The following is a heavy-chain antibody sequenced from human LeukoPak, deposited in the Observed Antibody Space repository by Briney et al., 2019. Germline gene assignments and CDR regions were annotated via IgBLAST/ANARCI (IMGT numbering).Heavy chain of an antibody. J-gene: IGHJ5*02. Sequence: SETLSLTCNVSGGSIGSRSLYWGWIRQPPGQGLEFIGSIDHSGNTNYNSSLKSRVTISADTSRNQFSLKLRSVTAADTAVYYCARRTSGGYSGYIDRWGLGTLVTVSS. CDR1: GGSIGSRSLY. CDR2: IDHSGNT. CDR3: ARRTSGGYSGYIDR. V-gene: IGHV4-39*01. D-gene: IGHD5-12*01.